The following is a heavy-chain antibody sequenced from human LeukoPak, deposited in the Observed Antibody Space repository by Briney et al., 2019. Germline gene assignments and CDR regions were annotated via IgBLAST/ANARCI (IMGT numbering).Heavy chain of an antibody. Sequence: GASVKVSCKASGYTFTSYFMHWVRQAPGQGLEWMGRILPILDIPNYAQKFQGRITITADKSTSTAYMELSSLRSEDTAMYYCARGPSYTTRYCSGDRCFLFFDYWGQGTLVTVSS. J-gene: IGHJ4*02. CDR2: ILPILDIP. CDR3: ARGPSYTTRYCSGDRCFLFFDY. V-gene: IGHV1-69*04. CDR1: GYTFTSYF. D-gene: IGHD2-15*01.